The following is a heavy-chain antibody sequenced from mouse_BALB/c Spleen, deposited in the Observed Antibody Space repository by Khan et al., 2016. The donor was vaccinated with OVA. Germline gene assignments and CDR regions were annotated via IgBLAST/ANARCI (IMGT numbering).Heavy chain of an antibody. V-gene: IGHV2-2*02. J-gene: IGHJ3*01. CDR2: IWSAGST. Sequence: QVQLKESGPGLVQPSQSLSITCTVSGFSLNNYSVHWVRQSPGKGLEWLGVIWSAGSTDYNAAFISRLTISKDNSRSQVFFKMNSLQPNDTAIYYCARRDDDYGRGALFAYWGQGTPVTVSA. CDR3: ARRDDDYGRGALFAY. CDR1: GFSLNNYS. D-gene: IGHD2-4*01.